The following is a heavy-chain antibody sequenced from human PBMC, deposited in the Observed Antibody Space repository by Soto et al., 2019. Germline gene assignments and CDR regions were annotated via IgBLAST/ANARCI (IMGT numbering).Heavy chain of an antibody. Sequence: QVQLVESGGGVVQPGRSLRVSCVASGFTFSSHGMHWVRQAPGKGLEWVAIIWHDGSNKYYADSVKGRFTISRDNPRNTLYLAMDSLRDEDTAVYYCARDCTGGSCLDYWGQGTLVTVSS. D-gene: IGHD2-15*01. J-gene: IGHJ4*02. CDR2: IWHDGSNK. V-gene: IGHV3-33*01. CDR3: ARDCTGGSCLDY. CDR1: GFTFSSHG.